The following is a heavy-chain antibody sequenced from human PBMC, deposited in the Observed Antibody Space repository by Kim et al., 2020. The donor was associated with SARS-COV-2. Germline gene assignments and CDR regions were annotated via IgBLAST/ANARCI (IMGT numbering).Heavy chain of an antibody. Sequence: SETLSLTCTVSGGSISSYYWSWIRQPPGKGLEWIGYIYYSGSTNYNPSLKSRVTISVDTSKNQFSLKLSSVTAADTAVYYCARLFANWNPNRPLDYYYY. CDR3: ARLFANWNPNRPLDYYYY. CDR2: IYYSGST. CDR1: GGSISSYY. J-gene: IGHJ6*03. V-gene: IGHV4-59*08. D-gene: IGHD1-1*01.